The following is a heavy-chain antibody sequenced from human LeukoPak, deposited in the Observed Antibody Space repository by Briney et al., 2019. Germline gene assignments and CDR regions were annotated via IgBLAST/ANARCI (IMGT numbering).Heavy chain of an antibody. D-gene: IGHD3-10*01. J-gene: IGHJ4*02. Sequence: PETLSLTCTASGDSISSHYWSWIRQPAGKGLEWIGRIYTSGSTNYNPSLKSRVTMSVDTSKNQFSLKLSSVTAADTAVYYCAGGSYGSGDLDYWGQGTLVTVSS. CDR2: IYTSGST. CDR3: AGGSYGSGDLDY. CDR1: GDSISSHY. V-gene: IGHV4-4*07.